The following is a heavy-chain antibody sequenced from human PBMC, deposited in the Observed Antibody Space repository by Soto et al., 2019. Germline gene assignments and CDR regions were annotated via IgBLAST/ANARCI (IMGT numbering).Heavy chain of an antibody. CDR3: ARRRAALDYFDY. V-gene: IGHV4-39*01. CDR2: IYYSGST. J-gene: IGHJ4*02. CDR1: GGSISSSDYY. Sequence: SETLSLTCSVSGGSISSSDYYWGWIRQPPGKGLEWIGSIYYSGSTYYNPSLKSRVTISVDTSKIQFSLKLSSVTAADTAVYYCARRRAALDYFDYWSQGTLVTVSS.